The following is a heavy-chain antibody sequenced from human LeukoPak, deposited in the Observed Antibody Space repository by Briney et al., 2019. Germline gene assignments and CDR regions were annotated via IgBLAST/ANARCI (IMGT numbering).Heavy chain of an antibody. CDR2: IKEDGSGT. D-gene: IGHD2/OR15-2a*01. CDR1: GFTIGPYA. J-gene: IGHJ6*02. CDR3: ATWAFYHNLDV. Sequence: GALRLSCAASGFTIGPYAMYWVRQGPGRGLEWVSVIKEDGSGTFYADSVRGRFTTSRDNSKNSLYLQMNSLTSEDTALYYCATWAFYHNLDVWGQGTTVIVSS. V-gene: IGHV3-43*02.